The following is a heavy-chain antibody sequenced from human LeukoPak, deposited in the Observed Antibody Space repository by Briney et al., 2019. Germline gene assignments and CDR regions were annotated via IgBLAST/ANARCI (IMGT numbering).Heavy chain of an antibody. CDR1: GFTFSSYA. CDR3: ARGARPVAMRNYFDY. D-gene: IGHD2-2*01. V-gene: IGHV3-30*04. CDR2: ISYDGSNK. Sequence: GGSLRLSCAASGFTFSSYAMHWVRQAPGKGLEWVAVISYDGSNKYYADSVKGRFTISRDNAKKSLYLQMNSLRAEDTAVYYCARGARPVAMRNYFDYWGQGTLVTVSS. J-gene: IGHJ4*02.